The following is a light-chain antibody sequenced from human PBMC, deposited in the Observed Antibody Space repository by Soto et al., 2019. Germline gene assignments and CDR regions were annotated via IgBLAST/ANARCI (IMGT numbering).Light chain of an antibody. CDR3: QQYTARPPWT. CDR2: GAS. Sequence: EIVMTQSPVTLSVSPGERATLSCRASHHVATNLAWYQQKPGQPPRLLIYGASTRATGVSARFSGSGSGTEFTLTLSSLQSDDFAGYYCQQYTARPPWTCGQGT. V-gene: IGKV3-15*01. J-gene: IGKJ1*01. CDR1: HHVATN.